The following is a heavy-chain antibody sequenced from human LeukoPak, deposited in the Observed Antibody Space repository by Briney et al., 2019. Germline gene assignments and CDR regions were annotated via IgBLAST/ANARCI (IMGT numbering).Heavy chain of an antibody. J-gene: IGHJ4*02. D-gene: IGHD3-22*01. CDR1: GFTFSDYW. CDR2: INADEDRA. V-gene: IGHV3-74*01. CDR3: ARTYYYDSSGYYFPFDY. Sequence: GGSLRLSCAASGFTFSDYWMHWVRQAPGKGLVWVSHINADEDRAAYADSVKGRFTISRDNARNTLYLQMNSLRAEDTAVYYCARTYYYDSSGYYFPFDYWGQGTLVTVSS.